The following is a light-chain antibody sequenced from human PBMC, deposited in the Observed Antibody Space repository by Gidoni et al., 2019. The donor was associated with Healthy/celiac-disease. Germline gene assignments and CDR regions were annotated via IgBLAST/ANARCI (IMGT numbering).Light chain of an antibody. CDR1: QSILHSNGYNY. J-gene: IGKJ3*01. Sequence: DIVMTQSPLSLPVTPGEPASISCRSSQSILHSNGYNYLDWYLQKPGQSPQLLIYLGSNRASGDPDRFSGSGAGTDFTLKISRVEAEDVGVYYCMQALQTVFTFGPGTKVDIK. V-gene: IGKV2-28*01. CDR2: LGS. CDR3: MQALQTVFT.